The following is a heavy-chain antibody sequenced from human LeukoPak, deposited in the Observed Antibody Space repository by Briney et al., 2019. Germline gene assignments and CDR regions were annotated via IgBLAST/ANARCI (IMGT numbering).Heavy chain of an antibody. J-gene: IGHJ4*02. D-gene: IGHD2-8*02. CDR1: GGSFSGYY. Sequence: SETLSLTCAVYGGSFSGYYWSWIRQPPGKGLEWIGEVNHSGSTNYNPSLKSRVTISVDTSNSQFSLRLSSVTAADTAVYYCARVAGGAFDYWGQGTLVTVSS. CDR3: ARVAGGAFDY. CDR2: VNHSGST. V-gene: IGHV4-34*01.